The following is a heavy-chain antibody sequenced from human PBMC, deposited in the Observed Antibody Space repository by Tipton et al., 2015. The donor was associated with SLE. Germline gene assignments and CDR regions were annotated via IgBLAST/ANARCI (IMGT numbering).Heavy chain of an antibody. J-gene: IGHJ4*02. CDR3: AKNSGSHYFDD. Sequence: TLSLTCTVSGGSVSSGSYYWSWIRQPPGKGLEWIGYIYYSGSTNYNPSLKSRVTISVDTSKNQFSLKLSSVTAADTAVYYCAKNSGSHYFDDWGQGTLVTVSS. CDR1: GGSVSSGSYY. CDR2: IYYSGST. V-gene: IGHV4-61*01. D-gene: IGHD3-10*01.